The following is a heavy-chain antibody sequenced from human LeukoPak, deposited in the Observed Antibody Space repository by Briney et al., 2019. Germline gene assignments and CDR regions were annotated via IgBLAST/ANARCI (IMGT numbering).Heavy chain of an antibody. CDR2: IYYRGGN. Sequence: SETLSLTCTLSGGSNSVYYASGLPEPPRGGRECGGYIYYRGGNNYNPSLKSRVTISVDTSKNQFSLKLSSVTAADTAVYYCARSSPGEMATTPFDYWGQGTLVTVSS. J-gene: IGHJ4*02. V-gene: IGHV4-59*01. D-gene: IGHD5-24*01. CDR1: GGSNSVYY. CDR3: ARSSPGEMATTPFDY.